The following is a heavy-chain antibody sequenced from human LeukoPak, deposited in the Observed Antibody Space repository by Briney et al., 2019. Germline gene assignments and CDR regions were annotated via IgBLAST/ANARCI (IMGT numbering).Heavy chain of an antibody. D-gene: IGHD6-19*01. CDR1: GGSISSGGYY. Sequence: PSETLSLTCTVSGGSISSGGYYWSWIRQHPGKGLEWIGYIYYSGSTYYNPSLKSRVTISVDTSKNQFSLKLSSVTAADTAVYHCARHTVSGWSRPSSHFDYWGQGTLVTVSS. V-gene: IGHV4-31*03. CDR2: IYYSGST. J-gene: IGHJ4*02. CDR3: ARHTVSGWSRPSSHFDY.